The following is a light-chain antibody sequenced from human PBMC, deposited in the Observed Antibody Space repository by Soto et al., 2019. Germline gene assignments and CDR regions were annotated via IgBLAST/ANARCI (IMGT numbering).Light chain of an antibody. V-gene: IGKV3-20*01. CDR1: QSVSSSY. Sequence: PGERATLSCRASQSVSSSYLAWYQQKPGQAPRLLIYGASSRATGIPDRFSGSGSGTDFTLTISRLEPEDFAVYYCQQYGSSTITFGQGTRLEMK. CDR3: QQYGSSTIT. CDR2: GAS. J-gene: IGKJ5*01.